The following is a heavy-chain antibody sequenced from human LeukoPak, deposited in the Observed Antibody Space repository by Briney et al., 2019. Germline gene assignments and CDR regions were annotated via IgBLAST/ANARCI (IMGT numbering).Heavy chain of an antibody. D-gene: IGHD2-15*01. Sequence: GGSLRLPCAASGFTFSNYVMNWVRQAPGKGLEWVTFIQKDGGSKFYADSVKGRFTISRDNSKKTVYLQMSSLTIEDTAVYYCAKDYGIVVVVAAKDYGMDVWGQGTTVTVSS. CDR2: IQKDGGSK. CDR1: GFTFSNYV. V-gene: IGHV3-30*02. J-gene: IGHJ6*02. CDR3: AKDYGIVVVVAAKDYGMDV.